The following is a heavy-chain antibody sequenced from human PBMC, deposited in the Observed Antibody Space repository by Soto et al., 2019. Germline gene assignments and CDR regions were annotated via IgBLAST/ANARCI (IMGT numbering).Heavy chain of an antibody. J-gene: IGHJ4*02. CDR3: VRGDNWNDEASDY. CDR2: IWSDGNNR. Sequence: QVQLVESGGGVVQPGGSLRLSCAASGFMFSNHGMHWVRQAPGKGLEWVAVIWSDGNNRYYADSVEGRITISRDNSKNTVYLRMSSLRVEDTAVYYCVRGDNWNDEASDYWGQRNLVTVSS. V-gene: IGHV3-33*01. CDR1: GFMFSNHG. D-gene: IGHD1-1*01.